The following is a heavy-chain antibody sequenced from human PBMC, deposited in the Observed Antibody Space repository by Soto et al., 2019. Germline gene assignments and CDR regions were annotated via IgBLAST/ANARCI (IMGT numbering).Heavy chain of an antibody. D-gene: IGHD5-12*01. CDR3: ARCRDGYNLAWFDP. V-gene: IGHV4-39*01. CDR1: GGSISSSSYY. J-gene: IGHJ5*02. CDR2: IYYSGST. Sequence: QLQLQESGPGLVKPSETLSLTCTVSGGSISSSSYYWGWIRQPPGKGLEWIGSIYYSGSTYYNPSLKSRVTISVDTSKNQFSLKLSSVTAADTAVYYCARCRDGYNLAWFDPWGQGTLVTVSS.